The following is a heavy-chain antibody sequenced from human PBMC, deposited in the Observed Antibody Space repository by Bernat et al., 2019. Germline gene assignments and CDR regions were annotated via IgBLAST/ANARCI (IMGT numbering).Heavy chain of an antibody. CDR2: IIPIFGTA. D-gene: IGHD6-19*01. CDR1: GGTFSSYA. J-gene: IGHJ4*02. CDR3: ARGSSSGWYASFDY. V-gene: IGHV1-69*12. Sequence: QVQLVQSGAEVKKSGSSVKVSCKASGGTFSSYAISWVRQAPGQGLEWMGGIIPIFGTANYAQKFQGRVTITADESTSTAYMELSSLRSEDTAVYYCARGSSSGWYASFDYWGQGTLVTVSS.